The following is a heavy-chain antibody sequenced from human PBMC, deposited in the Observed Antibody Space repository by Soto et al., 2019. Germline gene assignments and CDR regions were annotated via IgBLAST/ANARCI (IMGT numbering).Heavy chain of an antibody. CDR3: ARDRVAVAGTGGGHYYYGMDV. J-gene: IGHJ6*02. CDR2: ISYDGSNK. Sequence: GGSLRLSCAASGFTFSSYAMHWVRQAPGKGLEWVAVISYDGSNKYYADSVKGRFTISRDNSKNTLYLQMNSLRAEDTAVYYCARDRVAVAGTGGGHYYYGMDVWGQGTTVTVSS. CDR1: GFTFSSYA. V-gene: IGHV3-30-3*01. D-gene: IGHD6-19*01.